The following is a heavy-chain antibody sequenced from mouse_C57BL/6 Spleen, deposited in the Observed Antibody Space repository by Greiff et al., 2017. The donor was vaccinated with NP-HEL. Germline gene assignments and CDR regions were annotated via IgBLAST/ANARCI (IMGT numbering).Heavy chain of an antibody. CDR3: ARCLYGSGGYFDV. V-gene: IGHV1-61*01. Sequence: QVQLQQPGAELVRPGSSVKLSCKASGYTFTSYWMDWVKQRPGQGLEWIGNIYPSDSETHYNQKFKDKATLTVDKSSSTAYMQLSSLTSEDSAVYYCARCLYGSGGYFDVWGTGTTVTVSS. CDR1: GYTFTSYW. CDR2: IYPSDSET. D-gene: IGHD1-1*01. J-gene: IGHJ1*03.